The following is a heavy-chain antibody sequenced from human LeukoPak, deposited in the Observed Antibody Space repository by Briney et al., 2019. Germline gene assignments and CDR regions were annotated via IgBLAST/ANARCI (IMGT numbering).Heavy chain of an antibody. CDR1: GFTFSHYA. CDR3: AKAGDYCSSSGCHKRGIDY. V-gene: IGHV3-33*06. CDR2: IWYDGSHD. J-gene: IGHJ4*02. D-gene: IGHD2-2*01. Sequence: AGGSLRLSCAASGFTFSHYAMHWVRQAPGKGLEWVAVIWYDGSHDTYTDSVKGRFTVSRDNFKNVLHLQMNSLRVEDTAVYYCAKAGDYCSSSGCHKRGIDYWGQGTLVTVSS.